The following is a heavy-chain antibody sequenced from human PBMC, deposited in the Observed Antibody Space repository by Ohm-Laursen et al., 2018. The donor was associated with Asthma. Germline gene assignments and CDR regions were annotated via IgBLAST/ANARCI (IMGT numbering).Heavy chain of an antibody. CDR1: GGSISSYY. CDR2: IYYSGST. V-gene: IGHV4-59*01. CDR3: ARDGGSGFDY. Sequence: SETLSLTCSVSGGSISSYYWSWIRQPPGKGLEWIGYIYYSGSTNYNPSLKSRVTISVDTSKNQFSLKLSSVTAADTAVYYCARDGGSGFDYWGQGTLVTVSS. D-gene: IGHD3-16*01. J-gene: IGHJ4*02.